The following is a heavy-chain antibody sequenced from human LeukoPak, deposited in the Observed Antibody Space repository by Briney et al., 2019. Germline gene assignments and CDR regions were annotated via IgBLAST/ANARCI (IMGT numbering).Heavy chain of an antibody. V-gene: IGHV6-1*01. CDR2: TYFRSKWYY. J-gene: IGHJ4*02. CDR1: GDSVSSDSAA. Sequence: SQTLSLTCAISGDSVSSDSAAWNWIRQSPSGGLEWLARTYFRSKWYYDYALAVKGRITINPDTSKNQFSLQLNSVTPADTAVYFCARDPVGGSTIFDSWGQGTLVTVSS. CDR3: ARDPVGGSTIFDS. D-gene: IGHD1-26*01.